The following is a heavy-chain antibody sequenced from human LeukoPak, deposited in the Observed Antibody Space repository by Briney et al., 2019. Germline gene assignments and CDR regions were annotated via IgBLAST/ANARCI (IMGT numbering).Heavy chain of an antibody. V-gene: IGHV3-30*03. Sequence: PGESLRLSCAASGFTFSSYGMHWVRQTPGKGLEWVAVMSSDGSSKHYADSMKGRFTISRDNSKNSLYLQINSLTTEDTAVYYCATTGDSSGWYDFDYWGQGTLVTVSS. CDR1: GFTFSSYG. CDR3: ATTGDSSGWYDFDY. D-gene: IGHD6-19*01. CDR2: MSSDGSSK. J-gene: IGHJ4*02.